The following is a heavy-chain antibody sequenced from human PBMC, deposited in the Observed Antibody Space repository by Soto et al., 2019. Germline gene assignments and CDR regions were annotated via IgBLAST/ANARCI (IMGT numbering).Heavy chain of an antibody. D-gene: IGHD2-8*02. CDR2: INHSGST. CDR3: ARYKSTGCFDH. Sequence: SETLSLTCAVCGGSFSGYYWTWIRQPPGTGLEWIGEINHSGSTNYNPSLKSRVTISVDTSKNQFSLKLTSVTAADTAVYYCARYKSTGCFDHWGQGTLVTVSS. CDR1: GGSFSGYY. J-gene: IGHJ4*02. V-gene: IGHV4-34*01.